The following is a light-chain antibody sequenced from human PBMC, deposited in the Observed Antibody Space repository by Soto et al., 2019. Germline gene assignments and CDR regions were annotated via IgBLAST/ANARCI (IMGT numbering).Light chain of an antibody. CDR1: SIGLRS. CDR3: QVWDTHSDHPV. J-gene: IGLJ2*01. CDR2: YDN. V-gene: IGLV3-21*04. Sequence: SYELTQPPSVSEAPGKTATITCGGNSIGLRSVHWYQQKPGQAPVLVIYYDNDRPSGIPERFSGSNSGDTASLTISRVEAGDEAAYYCQVWDTHSDHPVFGGGTKLTVL.